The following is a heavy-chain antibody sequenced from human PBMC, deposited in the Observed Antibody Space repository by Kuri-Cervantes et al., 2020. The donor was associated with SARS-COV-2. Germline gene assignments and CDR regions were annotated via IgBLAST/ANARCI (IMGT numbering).Heavy chain of an antibody. Sequence: GGSLRLSCAASGFTFSSYWMSWVRQAPGKGLEWVANIKQDGSEKYYVDSVKGRFTISRDNAKNSLYLQMNSLRAEDTAVYYCASLAAAGSFDYWGQGTLVTVSS. J-gene: IGHJ4*02. V-gene: IGHV3-7*01. CDR3: ASLAAAGSFDY. CDR1: GFTFSSYW. D-gene: IGHD6-13*01. CDR2: IKQDGSEK.